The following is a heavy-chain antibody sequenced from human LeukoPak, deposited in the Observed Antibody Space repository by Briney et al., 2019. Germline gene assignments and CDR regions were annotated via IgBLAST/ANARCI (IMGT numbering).Heavy chain of an antibody. CDR1: GYTYTGYY. Sequence: GASVKVSCKSSGYTYTGYYMHWVRHPPTQGLEWMRWINHNSGGTNYAQKFQGRDTMTRDTSISTAYMELSRLRSDGTAVYYCASSLGSSWLLNAPKGRFDPWGQGTLVTVSS. CDR2: INHNSGGT. V-gene: IGHV1-2*02. CDR3: ASSLGSSWLLNAPKGRFDP. J-gene: IGHJ5*02. D-gene: IGHD6-13*01.